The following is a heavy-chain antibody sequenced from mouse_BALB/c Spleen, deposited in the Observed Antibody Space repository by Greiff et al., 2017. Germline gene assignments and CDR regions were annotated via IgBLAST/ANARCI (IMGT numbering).Heavy chain of an antibody. CDR2: INSNGGST. Sequence: EVKLVESGGGLVKLGGSLKLSCAASGFTFSSYYMSWVRQTPEKRLELVAAINSNGGSTYYPDTVKGRFTISRDNAKNTLYLQMSSLKSEDTALYYCARQYYGSSYYFDYWGQGTTLTVSS. D-gene: IGHD1-1*01. V-gene: IGHV5-6-2*01. J-gene: IGHJ2*01. CDR1: GFTFSSYY. CDR3: ARQYYGSSYYFDY.